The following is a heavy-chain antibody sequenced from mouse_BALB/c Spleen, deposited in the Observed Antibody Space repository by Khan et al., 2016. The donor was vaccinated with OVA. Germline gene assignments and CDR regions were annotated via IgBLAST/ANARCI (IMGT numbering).Heavy chain of an antibody. CDR2: ISYSGNT. CDR3: ARVYGGDFDY. Sequence: EVQLQESGPGLVKPSQSLSLTCTVTGYSITSDYAWNWIRQFPGNKLEWMGFISYSGNTNYNPSLKSRISITRDTSKNQSFLHVNSVTTEDTATYYCARVYGGDFDYWGQGTTLTVSS. CDR1: GYSITSDYA. J-gene: IGHJ2*01. D-gene: IGHD1-1*01. V-gene: IGHV3-2*02.